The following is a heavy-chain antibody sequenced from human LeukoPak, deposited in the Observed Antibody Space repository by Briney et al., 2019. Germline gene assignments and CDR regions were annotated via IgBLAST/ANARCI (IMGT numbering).Heavy chain of an antibody. D-gene: IGHD2-15*01. J-gene: IGHJ4*02. CDR3: ANHILGYCSGGSCANFDH. Sequence: PGGSLRLSCAASGYTFSIYAMSWVRQAPGKGLEWVSAISGSGGSTYYADSVKGRFTISRDNSKNTLYLQMNSLRAEDTAVYYCANHILGYCSGGSCANFDHWGQGTLVTVSS. CDR2: ISGSGGST. CDR1: GYTFSIYA. V-gene: IGHV3-23*01.